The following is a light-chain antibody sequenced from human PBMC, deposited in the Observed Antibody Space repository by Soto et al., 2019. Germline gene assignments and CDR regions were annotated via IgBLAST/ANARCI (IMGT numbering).Light chain of an antibody. CDR1: QSVNSN. CDR2: ETS. CDR3: QQDTTLSPIT. Sequence: EIAVTQNPTTLSVSPGERATLSCRASQSVNSNLAWYQQKPGQAPRLLIYETSTRATGVPVRFSGSGSGTEFTLTISILQSDDFAVYYWQQDTTLSPITFGGGTKVDI. J-gene: IGKJ4*01. V-gene: IGKV3-15*01.